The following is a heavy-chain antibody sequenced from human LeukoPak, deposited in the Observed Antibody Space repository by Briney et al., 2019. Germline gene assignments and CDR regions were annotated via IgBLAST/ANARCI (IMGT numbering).Heavy chain of an antibody. CDR3: ARGVHYDFWSGYYG. V-gene: IGHV3-23*01. CDR1: GFTFSSYT. Sequence: PGGSLRLSCVASGFTFSSYTMNWVRQAPGKGLEWVSAISGSGGSTYYAGSVKGRFTISRDNSKNTLYLQMNSLRAEDTAVYYCARGVHYDFWSGYYGWGQGTLVTVSS. CDR2: ISGSGGST. J-gene: IGHJ4*02. D-gene: IGHD3-3*01.